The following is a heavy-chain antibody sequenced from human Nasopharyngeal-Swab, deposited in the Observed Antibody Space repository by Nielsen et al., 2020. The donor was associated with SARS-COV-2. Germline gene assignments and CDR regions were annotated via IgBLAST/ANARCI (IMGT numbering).Heavy chain of an antibody. CDR1: GYTFTGYY. V-gene: IGHV1-2*06. D-gene: IGHD1-26*01. Sequence: ASVKVSCKASGYTFTGYYMHWVRQAPGQGLEWMGRINPNSGETIYAQKFQGRVTMTEDTSTDTAYMELSSLRSEDTAVYYCARGGKGYFDYWGQGTLVTVSS. CDR2: INPNSGET. CDR3: ARGGKGYFDY. J-gene: IGHJ4*02.